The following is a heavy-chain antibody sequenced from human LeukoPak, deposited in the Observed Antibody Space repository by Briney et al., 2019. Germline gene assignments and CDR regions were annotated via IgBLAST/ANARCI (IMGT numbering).Heavy chain of an antibody. CDR2: IYTERST. Sequence: SEPLSLTCCVSGVSTNDYYLIWVRQPPARGLEWIGYIYTERSTYHNPSLKSRVTISEVTSKSQWSLKLTSVTAADTAVYYCVRGDYGLFDYWGQGTLVTVSS. CDR1: GVSTNDYY. CDR3: VRGDYGLFDY. V-gene: IGHV4-4*09. D-gene: IGHD4-17*01. J-gene: IGHJ4*02.